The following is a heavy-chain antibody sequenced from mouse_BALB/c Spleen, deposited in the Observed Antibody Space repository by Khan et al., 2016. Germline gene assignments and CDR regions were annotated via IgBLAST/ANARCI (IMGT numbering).Heavy chain of an antibody. CDR1: GYTFTSSW. Sequence: QVQLKQSGSVLVRPGASVKLSCKASGYTFTSSWMHWAKQRPGQGLEWIGEIHPNSGNTNYNEKFKGKATLTVDTSSSTAYVDLSSLTSEDSAVYHFASPHYFGTSYGAMDYWGQGTSVTVSS. CDR3: ASPHYFGTSYGAMDY. V-gene: IGHV1S130*01. J-gene: IGHJ4*01. CDR2: IHPNSGNT. D-gene: IGHD1-1*01.